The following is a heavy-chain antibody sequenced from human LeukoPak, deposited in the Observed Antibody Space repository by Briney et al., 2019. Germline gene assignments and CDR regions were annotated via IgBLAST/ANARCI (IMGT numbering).Heavy chain of an antibody. CDR2: ISSSSSYI. CDR3: TRDPSEASHPYYFDY. D-gene: IGHD6-25*01. V-gene: IGHV3-21*01. Sequence: PGGSLRLSCAASGFTFSSYAMSWVRQAPGKGLEWVSFISSSSSYIYYADSVKGRFTISRDNAKNSLHLQMNSLRAEDTAVYYCTRDPSEASHPYYFDYWGQGILVTVSS. J-gene: IGHJ4*02. CDR1: GFTFSSYA.